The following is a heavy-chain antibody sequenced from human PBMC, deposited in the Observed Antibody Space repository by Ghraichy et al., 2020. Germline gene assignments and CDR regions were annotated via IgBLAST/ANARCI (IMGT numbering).Heavy chain of an antibody. CDR1: GGSFSGYY. CDR2: INHSGST. V-gene: IGHV4-34*01. J-gene: IGHJ3*02. Sequence: SETLSLTCAVYGGSFSGYYWSWIRQPPGKGLEWIGEINHSGSTNYNPSLKSRVTISVDTSKNQFSLKLSSVTAADTAVYYCARGQGNYDSSGSANAFDIWPQRTIVTVSS. CDR3: ARGQGNYDSSGSANAFDI. D-gene: IGHD3-22*01.